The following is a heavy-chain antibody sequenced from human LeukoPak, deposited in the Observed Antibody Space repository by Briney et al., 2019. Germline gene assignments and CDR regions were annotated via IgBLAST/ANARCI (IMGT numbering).Heavy chain of an antibody. CDR3: ARALVTYYYDSSGYSGLFAY. CDR1: GGSISSGDYY. J-gene: IGHJ4*02. V-gene: IGHV4-30-4*08. CDR2: IYYSGSA. D-gene: IGHD3-22*01. Sequence: PSETLSLTCTVSGGSISSGDYYWSWMRQPPGKGLEWIGYIYYSGSAYYNPSLKSRVTISVDTSKNQFSLKLSSVTAADTAVYYCARALVTYYYDSSGYSGLFAYWGQGTLVTVSS.